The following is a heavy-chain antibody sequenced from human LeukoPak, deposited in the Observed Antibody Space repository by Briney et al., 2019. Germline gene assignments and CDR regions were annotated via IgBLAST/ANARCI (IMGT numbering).Heavy chain of an antibody. V-gene: IGHV1-18*01. CDR3: ARDSLAYCGGDCYPFDY. J-gene: IGHJ4*02. CDR2: ISAYNGNT. D-gene: IGHD2-21*02. Sequence: GASLKVSCKASGYTFTSYGISWVRQAPGQGLEWMGWISAYNGNTNYAQKLQGRVTMTTDTSTSTAYMELRSLRSDDTAVYYCARDSLAYCGGDCYPFDYWGQGTLVTVSS. CDR1: GYTFTSYG.